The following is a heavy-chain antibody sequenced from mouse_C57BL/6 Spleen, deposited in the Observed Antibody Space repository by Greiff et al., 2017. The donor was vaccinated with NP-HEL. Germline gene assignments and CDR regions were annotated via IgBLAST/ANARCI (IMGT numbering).Heavy chain of an antibody. Sequence: DVKLQESGGDLVKPGGSLKLSCAASGFTFSSYGMSWVRQTPDKRLEWVATISSGGSYTYYPDSVKGRFTISRDNAKNTLYLQMSSLKSEDTAMYYCARAGYYYGSSANYFDYWGQGTTLTVSS. V-gene: IGHV5-6*02. CDR3: ARAGYYYGSSANYFDY. CDR2: ISSGGSYT. CDR1: GFTFSSYG. D-gene: IGHD1-1*01. J-gene: IGHJ2*01.